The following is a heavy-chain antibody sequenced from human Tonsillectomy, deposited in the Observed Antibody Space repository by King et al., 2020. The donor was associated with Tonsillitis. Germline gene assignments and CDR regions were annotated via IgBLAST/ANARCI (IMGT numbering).Heavy chain of an antibody. J-gene: IGHJ4*02. D-gene: IGHD3-22*01. CDR1: GGSFSGYY. CDR3: ARGLTRYYYDSSGYYYAFDY. Sequence: VQLQQWGAGLLKPSEPLSLTCAVYGGSFSGYYWSWIRQPPGKGLEWIGEINHSGSTNYNPSLKSRVTISVDTSKNQFSLKLSSVTAADTAVYYCARGLTRYYYDSSGYYYAFDYWGQGTLVTVSS. CDR2: INHSGST. V-gene: IGHV4-34*01.